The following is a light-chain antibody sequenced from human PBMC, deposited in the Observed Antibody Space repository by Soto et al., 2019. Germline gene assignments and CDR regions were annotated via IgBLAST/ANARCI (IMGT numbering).Light chain of an antibody. Sequence: QLVLTQSPSASGTPGQRVTISCSGSTSNIGSNTVNWYQQLPGTAPKLVIYENTQRPSGVPDRFSGSKSGTSASLAISGLRSDDEADYYCAAWDDSLNGVVFGGGTKLTVL. J-gene: IGLJ3*02. CDR1: TSNIGSNT. CDR2: ENT. CDR3: AAWDDSLNGVV. V-gene: IGLV1-44*01.